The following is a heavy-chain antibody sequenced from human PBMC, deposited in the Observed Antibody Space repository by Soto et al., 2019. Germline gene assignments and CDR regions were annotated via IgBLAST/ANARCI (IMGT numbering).Heavy chain of an antibody. D-gene: IGHD2-2*01. CDR3: ARGNCSSPNCYSFSGYYGMDV. CDR1: GGFVNSDTHS. V-gene: IGHV4-61*01. CDR2: IYSGGST. J-gene: IGHJ6*02. Sequence: SETLSLTCTVSGGFVNSDTHSWSWIRQTPGKRLEWIGFIYSGGSTKNPSLRSRVTMSVDTSKNQFSLKLTSVTAADTALYYCARGNCSSPNCYSFSGYYGMDVWGQGTTVTVSS.